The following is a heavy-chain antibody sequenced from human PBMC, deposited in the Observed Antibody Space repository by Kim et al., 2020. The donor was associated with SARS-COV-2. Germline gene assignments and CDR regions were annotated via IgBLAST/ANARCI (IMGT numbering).Heavy chain of an antibody. D-gene: IGHD3-16*02. CDR3: ASALGH. J-gene: IGHJ4*02. Sequence: PSGRTNYNPAHQRRVTMSVDMSKNQFSLKLSSVTAADTAVYYCASALGHWGQGTLVTVSS. CDR2: PSGRT. V-gene: IGHV4-4*07.